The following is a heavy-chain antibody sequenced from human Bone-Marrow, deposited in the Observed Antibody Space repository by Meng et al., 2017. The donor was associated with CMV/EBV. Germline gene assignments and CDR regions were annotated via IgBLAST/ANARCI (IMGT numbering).Heavy chain of an antibody. J-gene: IGHJ4*02. CDR3: ARLVVVPAAINYVDY. Sequence: SETLSLTCTVSGGSISSSTYFWVWVRQPPGKGLEWIGSINYSGTTYYRSSHKSRATISVDPSKNQFSLKLSSVTAADTAVYYCARLVVVPAAINYVDYWGQGTLVTVSS. D-gene: IGHD2-2*02. V-gene: IGHV4-39*07. CDR2: INYSGTT. CDR1: GGSISSSTYF.